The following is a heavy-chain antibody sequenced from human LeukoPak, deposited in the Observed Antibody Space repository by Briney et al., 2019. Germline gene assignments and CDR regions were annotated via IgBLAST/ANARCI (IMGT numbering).Heavy chain of an antibody. CDR1: GFTFSSYE. Sequence: PGGSLRLSCAASGFTFSSYEMNWVRQAPGKGLEWVSYISSSGSTIYYADSVKGRFTISRDNAKNSLYLQMNSLRAEDTAVYYCASTIEIAAAGMGSFDYWGQGTLVTVSS. CDR2: ISSSGSTI. J-gene: IGHJ4*02. D-gene: IGHD6-13*01. CDR3: ASTIEIAAAGMGSFDY. V-gene: IGHV3-48*03.